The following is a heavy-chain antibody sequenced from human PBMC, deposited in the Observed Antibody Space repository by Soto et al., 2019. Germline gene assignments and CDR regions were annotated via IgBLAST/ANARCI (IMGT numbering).Heavy chain of an antibody. Sequence: GGSLRLSCAASGFTFSSYWMHWVRQAPGKGLVWVSRINSDGSSTSYADSVKGRFTISRDDSKNTLYLQMNSLKTEDTAVYYCTTLRPIAAAWADYWGQGTLVTVSS. CDR3: TTLRPIAAAWADY. J-gene: IGHJ4*02. V-gene: IGHV3-74*01. CDR1: GFTFSSYW. D-gene: IGHD6-13*01. CDR2: INSDGSST.